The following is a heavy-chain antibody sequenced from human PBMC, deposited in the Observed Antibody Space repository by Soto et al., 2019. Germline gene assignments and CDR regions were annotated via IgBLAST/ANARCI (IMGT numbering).Heavy chain of an antibody. CDR2: ISYTGNT. CDR1: GDSVSSRSYY. J-gene: IGHJ6*03. V-gene: IGHV4-39*01. CDR3: ARFSWYDGDSITNYYMDF. Sequence: LQESGPGLVKPSETLSLTCSVFGDSVSSRSYYWAWIRRPPGMGLEWIASISYTGNTYYNPSLTSRAAISGDTSKNQFSLKLSFVTAADTAVYYGARFSWYDGDSITNYYMDFWGNGATVTVSS. D-gene: IGHD6-13*01.